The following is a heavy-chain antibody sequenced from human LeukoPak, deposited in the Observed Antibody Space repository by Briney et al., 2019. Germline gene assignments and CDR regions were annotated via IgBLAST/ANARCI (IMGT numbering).Heavy chain of an antibody. Sequence: GGSLRLSCAASGFTFSTYVMNWVRQPPGRGLEWVSSISGSGGSTFYVDSVKGRFAISRDNSKNTLFLQLSGLRAEDTALYYYAIFYASGSRGRASGFWGQGTMVTVSS. CDR1: GFTFSTYV. V-gene: IGHV3-23*01. CDR2: ISGSGGST. J-gene: IGHJ4*02. D-gene: IGHD3-16*01. CDR3: AIFYASGSRGRASGF.